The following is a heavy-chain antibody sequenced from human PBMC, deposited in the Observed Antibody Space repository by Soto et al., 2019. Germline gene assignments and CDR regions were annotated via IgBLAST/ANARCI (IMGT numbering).Heavy chain of an antibody. CDR1: GFSLITSGAG. Sequence: QITLKEAGPTLVKPTQTLTLTCSFSGFSLITSGAGVGWIRQPPGKALEWLALIYWDDDTGYSTSLRNRLTITKDTSRNQVVLTMTNMDPADTGTYYCAHTMAPRILDSWGQGTLVTVSS. CDR2: IYWDDDT. CDR3: AHTMAPRILDS. V-gene: IGHV2-5*02. J-gene: IGHJ4*02.